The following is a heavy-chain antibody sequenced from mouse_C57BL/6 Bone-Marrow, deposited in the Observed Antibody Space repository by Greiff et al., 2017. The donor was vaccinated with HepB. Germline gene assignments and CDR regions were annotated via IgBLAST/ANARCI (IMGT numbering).Heavy chain of an antibody. Sequence: QVQLQQSGAELVKPGASVKMSCKASGYTFTSYWITWVKQRPGQGLEWLGDIYPGSGSTNYNEKFKSKATLTVDTSSSTAYMQLSSLTSEDSAVYYCARRGYYGSSYPLFDYWGQGTTLTVSS. V-gene: IGHV1-55*01. CDR1: GYTFTSYW. CDR3: ARRGYYGSSYPLFDY. CDR2: IYPGSGST. D-gene: IGHD1-1*01. J-gene: IGHJ2*01.